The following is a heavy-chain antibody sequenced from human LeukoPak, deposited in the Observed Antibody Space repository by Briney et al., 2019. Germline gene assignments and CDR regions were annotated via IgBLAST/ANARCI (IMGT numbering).Heavy chain of an antibody. CDR1: GGSFSGYY. V-gene: IGHV4-34*01. Sequence: SETLSLTCAVYGGSFSGYYWSWIRQPPGKGLEWIGEINHSGSTNYNPSLKSRVTISVDTSKNQFSLKLSFVTASDTAVYYCARGVGVVAATPFPHWGQGTLVTVSS. J-gene: IGHJ1*01. CDR2: INHSGST. CDR3: ARGVGVVAATPFPH. D-gene: IGHD2-15*01.